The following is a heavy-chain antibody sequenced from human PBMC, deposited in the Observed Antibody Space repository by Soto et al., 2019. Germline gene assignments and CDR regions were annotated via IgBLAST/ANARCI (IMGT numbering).Heavy chain of an antibody. J-gene: IGHJ3*02. Sequence: SETLSLTCTVSGGSISSYYWSWIRQPPGKGLEWIGYIYYSGSTNYNPSLKSRVTISVDTSKNQFSLKLSSVTAVDTAVYYCARGQWLFAFDIWGQGTMVTVSS. CDR1: GGSISSYY. CDR3: ARGQWLFAFDI. CDR2: IYYSGST. V-gene: IGHV4-59*01. D-gene: IGHD6-19*01.